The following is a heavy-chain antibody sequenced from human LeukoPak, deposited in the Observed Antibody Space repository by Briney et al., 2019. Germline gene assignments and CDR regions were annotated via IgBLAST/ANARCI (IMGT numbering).Heavy chain of an antibody. CDR2: MTASGVT. J-gene: IGHJ4*02. CDR1: GFSFNFHS. V-gene: IGHV3-21*01. CDR3: TRDGGYIDY. Sequence: PGGSLRLSCAASGFSFNFHSMNWVRQAPGKGLEWISYMTASGVTMYAESVYGRFTISRDNDKKSVYLQMIGLRVEDTAVYFCTRDGGYIDYWGQGVLVTVSS. D-gene: IGHD5-12*01.